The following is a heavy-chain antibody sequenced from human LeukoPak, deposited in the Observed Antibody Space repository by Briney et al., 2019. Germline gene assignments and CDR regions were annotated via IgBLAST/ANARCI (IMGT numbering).Heavy chain of an antibody. J-gene: IGHJ4*02. Sequence: SVKVSCKASGGTFSSYAISWVRQAPGQGLEWMGRIIPILGIANYAQKFQGRVTITADKSTSTAYMELSSLRSEDTAVYYCASNVVKAYCGGDCYSLFDYWGQGTLVTVSS. CDR3: ASNVVKAYCGGDCYSLFDY. D-gene: IGHD2-21*02. CDR2: IIPILGIA. V-gene: IGHV1-69*04. CDR1: GGTFSSYA.